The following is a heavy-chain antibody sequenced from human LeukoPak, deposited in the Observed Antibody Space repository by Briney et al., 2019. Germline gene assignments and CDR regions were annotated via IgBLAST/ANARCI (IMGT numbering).Heavy chain of an antibody. V-gene: IGHV3-21*01. Sequence: GGSLRLSCAASGNYWMHWVRQAPGKGLEWVSSISSSSSYIYYADSVKGRFTTSRDNAKNSLYLQMNSLRAEDAAVYYCARRASDAFDIWGQGTMVTVSS. J-gene: IGHJ3*02. CDR3: ARRASDAFDI. CDR2: ISSSSSYI. CDR1: GNYW.